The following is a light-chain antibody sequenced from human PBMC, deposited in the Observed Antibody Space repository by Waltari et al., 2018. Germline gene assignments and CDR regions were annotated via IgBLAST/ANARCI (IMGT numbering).Light chain of an antibody. CDR3: SSYADNRRVA. J-gene: IGLJ2*01. CDR1: SSDVGGYDF. V-gene: IGLV2-8*01. Sequence: QSALTQPPSPSGPPGQPATISRTGTSSDVGGYDFPSWSQQHPGKAPQLMIYEVRERPSGVPDRFSGSKSANTASLTVSGLQAEDEADYYCSSYADNRRVAFGGGTKLTVL. CDR2: EVR.